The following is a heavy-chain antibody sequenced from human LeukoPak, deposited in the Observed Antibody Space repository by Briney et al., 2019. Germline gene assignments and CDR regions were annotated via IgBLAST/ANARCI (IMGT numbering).Heavy chain of an antibody. CDR1: GGSISISSYY. CDR3: AHYYDSSGYYFNWFDP. Sequence: SETLSLTCTVSGGSISISSYYWGWIRQPPGKGLEWIGSIYYSGSTYYNPSLKSRVTISVDTSRNQFSLKLSSVTAADTAVYYCAHYYDSSGYYFNWFDPWGQGTLVTVSS. J-gene: IGHJ5*02. D-gene: IGHD3-22*01. CDR2: IYYSGST. V-gene: IGHV4-39*01.